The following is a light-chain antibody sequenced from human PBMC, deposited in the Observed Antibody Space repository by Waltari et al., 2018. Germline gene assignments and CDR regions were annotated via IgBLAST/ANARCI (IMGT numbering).Light chain of an antibody. CDR3: QQRSNGGS. J-gene: IGKJ2*04. V-gene: IGKV3-11*01. CDR1: QSVSSY. CDR2: DAS. Sequence: EIVLTQSPATLSLSPGERATLSCRASQSVSSYLAWYQQKPGQAPRLLIYDASNRATGIPAMFSGSGSGTDFTLTISSLEPEDFAVYYCQQRSNGGSFGQGTKLEIK.